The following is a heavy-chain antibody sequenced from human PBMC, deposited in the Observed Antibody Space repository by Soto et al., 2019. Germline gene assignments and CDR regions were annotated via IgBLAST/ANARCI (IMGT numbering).Heavy chain of an antibody. CDR1: GFTVSRYW. Sequence: EVQLVESRGGLVQPGGSLRLSCAACGFTVSRYWMHWVRQAPGKGLVWVSRINSDGSSTSYADSVKGRFTIARDNAKNTLYLQMNSLRAEDTAVYYCASGGYCGGDCPPFDLWGRGTLVTVSS. D-gene: IGHD2-21*02. V-gene: IGHV3-74*01. CDR3: ASGGYCGGDCPPFDL. J-gene: IGHJ2*01. CDR2: INSDGSST.